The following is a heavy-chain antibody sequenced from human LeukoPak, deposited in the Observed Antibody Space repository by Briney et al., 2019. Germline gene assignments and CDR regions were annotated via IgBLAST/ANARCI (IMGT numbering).Heavy chain of an antibody. J-gene: IGHJ4*02. Sequence: SETLSLTCAVYGGSFSGYYWSWIRQPPGKGLEWIGEINHSGSTNYNPSLKSRVTISVDTSKNQFSLKLSSVTAADTAVYYCARDLLNEGNHLDYWGQGTLVTVSS. CDR3: ARDLLNEGNHLDY. D-gene: IGHD4-23*01. V-gene: IGHV4-34*01. CDR1: GGSFSGYY. CDR2: INHSGST.